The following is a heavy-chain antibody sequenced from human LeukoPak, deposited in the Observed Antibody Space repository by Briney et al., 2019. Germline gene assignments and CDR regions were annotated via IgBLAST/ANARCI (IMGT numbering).Heavy chain of an antibody. CDR3: TKGFSGTYYGIDV. Sequence: GESLKISGKGSGYNFNNYWIAWVRQMPGKGLEWMGIIYPADADTRYSPSFEGQVAISADKSISTAYLQWISLKASDTAIYYCTKGFSGTYYGIDVWGHGTTVTVSS. CDR2: IYPADADT. CDR1: GYNFNNYW. V-gene: IGHV5-51*01. J-gene: IGHJ6*02. D-gene: IGHD3-10*01.